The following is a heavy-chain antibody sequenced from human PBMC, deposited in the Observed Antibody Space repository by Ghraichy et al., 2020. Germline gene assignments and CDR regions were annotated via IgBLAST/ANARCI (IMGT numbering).Heavy chain of an antibody. Sequence: GGSLRLSCAASGFTFSSYGMHWVRQAPGKGLEWVAFIRYDGSNKYYADSVKGRFTISRDNSKNTLYLQMNSLRAEDTAVYYCAKDLSRGSSWHVPSPPFDWGQGTLVTVSS. CDR2: IRYDGSNK. V-gene: IGHV3-30*02. CDR3: AKDLSRGSSWHVPSPPFD. J-gene: IGHJ4*02. D-gene: IGHD6-13*01. CDR1: GFTFSSYG.